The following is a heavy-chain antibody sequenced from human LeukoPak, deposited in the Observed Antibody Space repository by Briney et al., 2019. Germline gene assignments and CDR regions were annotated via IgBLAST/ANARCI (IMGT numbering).Heavy chain of an antibody. D-gene: IGHD3-16*01. CDR2: ISYDGSNK. V-gene: IGHV3-30*18. J-gene: IGHJ4*02. CDR3: AKEVFGGPVTGVPRPPHPLDY. Sequence: GGSLRLSCAASGFTFSSYNMNWVRQAPGKGLEWVAVISYDGSNKYYADSVKGRFTISRDNSKNTLYLQMNSLRAEDTAVYYCAKEVFGGPVTGVPRPPHPLDYWGQGTLVTVSS. CDR1: GFTFSSYN.